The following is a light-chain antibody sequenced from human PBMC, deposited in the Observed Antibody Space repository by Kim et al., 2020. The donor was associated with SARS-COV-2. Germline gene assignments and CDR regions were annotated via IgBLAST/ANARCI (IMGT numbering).Light chain of an antibody. V-gene: IGLV2-8*01. Sequence: GQSVTSSCTGTTSDVGAYNHVSWYQQHPGKAPKLMIYEVNQRPSGVPDRFSGSKSGNTASLTVSGLQAEDEADYYCTAYAGSKHYLFGGGTQLTVL. J-gene: IGLJ2*01. CDR2: EVN. CDR3: TAYAGSKHYL. CDR1: TSDVGAYNH.